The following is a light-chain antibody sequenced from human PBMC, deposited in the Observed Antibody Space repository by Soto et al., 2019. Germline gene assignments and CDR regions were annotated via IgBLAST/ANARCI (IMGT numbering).Light chain of an antibody. Sequence: ETVMTQSPATLTVSPGERATLSCRASQSVSSYLAWYQQKPGQAPRLLIHGASTRATGIPARFSGSGSGTEFTFTISSLQSEDLGIYYCQQYKNWPRTFGGGTKVEIK. CDR1: QSVSSY. CDR2: GAS. J-gene: IGKJ4*01. V-gene: IGKV3-15*01. CDR3: QQYKNWPRT.